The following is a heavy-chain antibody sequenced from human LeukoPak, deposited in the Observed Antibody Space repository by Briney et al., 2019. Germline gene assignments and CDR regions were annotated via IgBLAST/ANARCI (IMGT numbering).Heavy chain of an antibody. CDR1: GGSFSGYY. V-gene: IGHV4-34*01. D-gene: IGHD4-23*01. J-gene: IGHJ4*02. CDR3: ARGRWFQLFDY. CDR2: INHNGST. Sequence: SETLSLTCAVYGGSFSGYYWSWIRQPPGKGLEWIGEINHNGSTNYNPSLKSRVTISVDTSKNQFSLKLSSVTAADTAVYYCARGRWFQLFDYWGQGTLVTVSS.